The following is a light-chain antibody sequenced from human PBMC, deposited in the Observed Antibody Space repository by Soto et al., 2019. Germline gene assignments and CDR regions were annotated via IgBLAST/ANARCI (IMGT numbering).Light chain of an antibody. CDR3: QPYENLPT. J-gene: IGKJ5*01. CDR1: QSVSNNY. Sequence: IVLTQSPATLSLSPGERATLSCRASQSVSNNYLAWYQQTPGQAPRLLIYGASSRATGIPDRFSASGSGTDFTLTISSLTPEDIATDDCQPYENLPTFGQGTRLEIK. CDR2: GAS. V-gene: IGKV3-20*01.